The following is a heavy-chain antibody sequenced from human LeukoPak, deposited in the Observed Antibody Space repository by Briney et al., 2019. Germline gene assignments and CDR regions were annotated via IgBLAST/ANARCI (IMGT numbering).Heavy chain of an antibody. CDR2: IRHDGGDK. CDR3: VRWSGAYPLYYLDY. D-gene: IGHD3-3*01. V-gene: IGHV3-30*02. Sequence: GGSLRLSCATSGYTFSSHGLHWVRQAPGKGLECVASIRHDGGDKYYSESVKGRFTISKDNTKNRLFLYMNSLRPEDTAVYYCVRWSGAYPLYYLDYWGQGTLVTVSS. CDR1: GYTFSSHG. J-gene: IGHJ4*02.